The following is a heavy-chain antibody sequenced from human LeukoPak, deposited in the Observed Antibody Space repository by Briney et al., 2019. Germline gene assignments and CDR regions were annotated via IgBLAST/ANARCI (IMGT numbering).Heavy chain of an antibody. J-gene: IGHJ4*02. V-gene: IGHV1-2*02. Sequence: ASVKVSCKASGYTFTGYYIHWVRQAPGQGLEWMGWINPNSGGTNYVQKFQGRVTMTRDTSISTAYMELSSLRSDDTAVYYCARGRPSDYWGQGTLVTVSS. CDR2: INPNSGGT. CDR3: ARGRPSDY. CDR1: GYTFTGYY.